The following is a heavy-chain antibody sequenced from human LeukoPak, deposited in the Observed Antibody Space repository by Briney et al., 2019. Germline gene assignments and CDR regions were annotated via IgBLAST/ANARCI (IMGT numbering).Heavy chain of an antibody. CDR2: IKSKTDGGTT. V-gene: IGHV3-15*01. Sequence: GGSLRLSCAASGFTFSNAWMSWVRQAPGKGLEWVGRIKSKTDGGTTDYAAPVKGRFTISRDDSKNTLYLQMNSLKTEDTAVYYCITEYYYDSSGYDDAFDIWGQGTMVTVSS. CDR1: GFTFSNAW. D-gene: IGHD3-22*01. J-gene: IGHJ3*02. CDR3: ITEYYYDSSGYDDAFDI.